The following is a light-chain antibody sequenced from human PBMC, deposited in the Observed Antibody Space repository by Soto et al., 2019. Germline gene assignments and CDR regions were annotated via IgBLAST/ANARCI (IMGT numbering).Light chain of an antibody. V-gene: IGKV3-15*01. CDR2: DAS. CDR3: HQYNNWLALT. CDR1: QTVSSN. J-gene: IGKJ4*01. Sequence: EIVMTQSPATLSVSPGERATLSCRASQTVSSNLAWYQQKPGQAPRLLIYDASTRATGIPGRFRGSGSGTEFTLTISSLQSEDSAVYYCHQYNNWLALTFGGGTKVEIK.